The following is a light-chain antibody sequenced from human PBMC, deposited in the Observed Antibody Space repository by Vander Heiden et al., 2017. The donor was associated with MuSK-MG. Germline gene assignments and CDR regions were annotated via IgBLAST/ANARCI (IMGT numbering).Light chain of an antibody. Sequence: IQMTQSPSTVSAFVGDRVTITCRASKSIGRYLAWYQQKPGKAPKVLISKSSTLESGVPSRFRGSASGTEFTLTIRSLQPDDIAIYYCQQYSNYWTFGQGTKVEI. CDR3: QQYSNYWT. V-gene: IGKV1-5*03. CDR1: KSIGRY. CDR2: KSS. J-gene: IGKJ1*01.